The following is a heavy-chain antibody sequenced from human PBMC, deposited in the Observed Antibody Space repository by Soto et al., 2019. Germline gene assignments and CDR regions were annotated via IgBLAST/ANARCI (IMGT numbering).Heavy chain of an antibody. V-gene: IGHV3-66*01. CDR1: GFTVSDNY. CDR2: IYSSGST. Sequence: PGGSLRLSCAAFGFTVSDNYMIWVRQAPGKRLEWVSVIYSSGSTYYPDSVKGRFTISRDNSNNILYLQMNSLRLEDTAVYYCVRTTAVAGTPEFAYWGQGTLVTVSS. D-gene: IGHD6-19*01. CDR3: VRTTAVAGTPEFAY. J-gene: IGHJ4*02.